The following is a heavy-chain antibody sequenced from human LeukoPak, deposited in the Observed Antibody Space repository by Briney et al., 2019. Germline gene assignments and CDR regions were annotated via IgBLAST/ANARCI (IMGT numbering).Heavy chain of an antibody. Sequence: SVKVSCKASGFTFTTSAVQWVRQARGQRLEWIGRIVVGSGNTDHAQKFQGRLTITRGISTSTAYMELSSLTSDDTAVYYCAAVPNANAWYWDDAFDIWGQGTMVTVSS. J-gene: IGHJ3*02. CDR2: IVVGSGNT. V-gene: IGHV1-58*01. CDR3: AAVPNANAWYWDDAFDI. CDR1: GFTFTTSA. D-gene: IGHD2-8*02.